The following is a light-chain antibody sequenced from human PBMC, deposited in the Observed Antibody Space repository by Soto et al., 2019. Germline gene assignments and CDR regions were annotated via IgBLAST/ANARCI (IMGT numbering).Light chain of an antibody. Sequence: DIQMTQSPSSLSASVRDRVTITCQAIQDISNYLNWYQQKPGKAPKLLICDASNLEPGVPSRFSGSGSGTDFTFTISSLQPEDIATYYCQQYDHLPFTFGPGTKVDIK. CDR3: QQYDHLPFT. V-gene: IGKV1-33*01. J-gene: IGKJ3*01. CDR2: DAS. CDR1: QDISNY.